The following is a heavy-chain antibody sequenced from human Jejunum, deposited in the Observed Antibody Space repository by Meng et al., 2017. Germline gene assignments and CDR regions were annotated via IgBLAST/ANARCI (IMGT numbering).Heavy chain of an antibody. CDR3: AREMTSAYFSES. CDR2: IYYSGTT. J-gene: IGHJ4*02. CDR1: GDSISSSSYY. Sequence: RLQLQESGPGLVKPSETLSLTCTVSGDSISSSSYYWGWIRQTPGKGLEWIGSIYYSGTTYYNPSLNSRVTISVDTSKNHFSLKLNSVTAADTAVYYCAREMTSAYFSESWGQGTLVTVSS. D-gene: IGHD3-22*01. V-gene: IGHV4-39*06.